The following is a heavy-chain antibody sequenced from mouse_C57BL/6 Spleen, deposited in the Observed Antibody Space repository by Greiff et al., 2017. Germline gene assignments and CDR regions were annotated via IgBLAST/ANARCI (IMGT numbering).Heavy chain of an antibody. D-gene: IGHD1-1*01. CDR1: GYTFTDYY. CDR3: ARDYGSSYYYAMDY. V-gene: IGHV1-19*01. J-gene: IGHJ4*01. CDR2: INPYNGGT. Sequence: VQLKESGPVLVKPGASVKMSCKASGYTFTDYYMNWVKQSHGKSLEWIGVINPYNGGTSYNQKFKGKATLTVDKSSSTAYMELNSLTSEYSAVYYCARDYGSSYYYAMDYWGQGTSVTVSS.